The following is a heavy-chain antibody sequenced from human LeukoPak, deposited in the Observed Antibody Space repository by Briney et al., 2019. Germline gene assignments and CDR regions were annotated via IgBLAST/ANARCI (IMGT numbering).Heavy chain of an antibody. CDR1: GYTFTGYY. V-gene: IGHV1-2*06. D-gene: IGHD3-22*01. Sequence: ASVKVSCKASGYTFTGYYMHWVRQAPGQGREWMGRINPNSGGTNYAQKFQGRVTMTRDTSISTAYMELSRLRSDDTAVYYCARERIGYYDSSGYAFDIWGQGTMVTVSS. CDR3: ARERIGYYDSSGYAFDI. J-gene: IGHJ3*02. CDR2: INPNSGGT.